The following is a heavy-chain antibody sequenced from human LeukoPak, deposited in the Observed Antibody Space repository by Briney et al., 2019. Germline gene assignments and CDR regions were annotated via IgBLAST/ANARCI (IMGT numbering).Heavy chain of an antibody. CDR1: GYTFTSYG. Sequence: ASVKVSCKASGYTFTSYGISWVRQAPGQGLEWMGWISAYNGNTNYAQKLQGRVAMTTDTSTSTAYMELSRLRSDDTAVYYCARARPRGYCSSTSCLNTLDYWGQGTLVTVSS. CDR3: ARARPRGYCSSTSCLNTLDY. D-gene: IGHD2-2*01. CDR2: ISAYNGNT. V-gene: IGHV1-18*01. J-gene: IGHJ4*02.